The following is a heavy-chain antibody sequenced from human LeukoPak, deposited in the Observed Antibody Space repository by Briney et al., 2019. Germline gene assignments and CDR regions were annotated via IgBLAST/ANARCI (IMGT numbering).Heavy chain of an antibody. D-gene: IGHD3-10*01. V-gene: IGHV4-61*02. Sequence: PSETLSLTCTVSGGSISSGSYYWSWIRQPAGKGLEWIGRIYTSGSTNYNPSLKSRVTISVDTSKNQFSLKMCSVTAADTAVYYCARGITMVRGALSKTYYFDYWGQGTLVTVSS. CDR1: GGSISSGSYY. CDR2: IYTSGST. CDR3: ARGITMVRGALSKTYYFDY. J-gene: IGHJ4*02.